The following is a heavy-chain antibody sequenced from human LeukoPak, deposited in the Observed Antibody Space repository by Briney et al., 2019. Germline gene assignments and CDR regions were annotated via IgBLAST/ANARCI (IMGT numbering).Heavy chain of an antibody. V-gene: IGHV3-48*03. Sequence: PGGSLRLSCAASGFTFSSYEMNWVRQAPGKGLEWVSYISSSGTTIYYADSVKGRFTISRDNAKNSLYLQMNSLRAEDTAVYYCARDIGEGHNWNYWAFDIWGQGTMVTVSS. J-gene: IGHJ3*02. CDR3: ARDIGEGHNWNYWAFDI. CDR1: GFTFSSYE. D-gene: IGHD1-7*01. CDR2: ISSSGTTI.